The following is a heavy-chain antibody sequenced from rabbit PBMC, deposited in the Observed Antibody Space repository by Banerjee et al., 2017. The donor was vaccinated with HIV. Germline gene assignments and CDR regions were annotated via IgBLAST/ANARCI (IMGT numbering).Heavy chain of an antibody. D-gene: IGHD8-1*01. CDR3: VRAGVYAGSSSYTGFDFNL. CDR1: GFDFSSNA. V-gene: IGHV1S47*01. J-gene: IGHJ4*01. CDR2: IYVGTSGST. Sequence: QQQLEESGGGLVKPEGSLTLTCKASGFDFSSNAMCWVRQAPGKRPEWIACIYVGTSGSTWYASWVNGRFTISRSTSLNTVDLQMTSLTAADTATYFCVRAGVYAGSSSYTGFDFNLWGPGTLVTVS.